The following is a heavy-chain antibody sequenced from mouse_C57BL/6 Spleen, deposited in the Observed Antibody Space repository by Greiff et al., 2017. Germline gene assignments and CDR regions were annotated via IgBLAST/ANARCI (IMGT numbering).Heavy chain of an antibody. CDR1: GYTFTSYW. Sequence: VQLQQPGAELVRPGTSVKLSCKASGYTFTSYWMHWVKQRPGQGLEWIGVIDPSDSYTNYNQKFKGKATLTVDTSSSTAYMQLSSLTSEDSAVYYCARGSSISWFAYWGQGTLVTVSA. CDR2: IDPSDSYT. D-gene: IGHD1-1*01. V-gene: IGHV1-59*01. CDR3: ARGSSISWFAY. J-gene: IGHJ3*01.